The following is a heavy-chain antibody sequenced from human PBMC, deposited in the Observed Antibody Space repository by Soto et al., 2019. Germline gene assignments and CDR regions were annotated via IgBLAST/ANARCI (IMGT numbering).Heavy chain of an antibody. V-gene: IGHV1-18*01. CDR1: GYTFTSYG. CDR2: ISAYNGNT. CDR3: ARVLDDFWSGYYSHAFGQPRNSPFDY. J-gene: IGHJ4*02. Sequence: ASVKVSCKASGYTFTSYGISWVRQAPGQGLEWMGWISAYNGNTNYAQKLQGRVTMTTDTSTSTAYMELRSLRSDDTAVYYCARVLDDFWSGYYSHAFGQPRNSPFDYWGQGTLVTVSS. D-gene: IGHD3-3*01.